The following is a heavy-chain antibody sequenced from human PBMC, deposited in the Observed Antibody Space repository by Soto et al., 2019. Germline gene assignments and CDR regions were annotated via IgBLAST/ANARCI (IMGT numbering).Heavy chain of an antibody. Sequence: GGSLRLSCAASGFTFSSYAMSWVRQAPGKGLEWVSAISGSGGSTYYADSVKGRFTISRDNSKNTLYLQMNSLRAEDTAVYYCARPDYGGNLPFDIWGQGTMVTVSS. J-gene: IGHJ3*02. CDR1: GFTFSSYA. V-gene: IGHV3-23*01. CDR2: ISGSGGST. D-gene: IGHD4-17*01. CDR3: ARPDYGGNLPFDI.